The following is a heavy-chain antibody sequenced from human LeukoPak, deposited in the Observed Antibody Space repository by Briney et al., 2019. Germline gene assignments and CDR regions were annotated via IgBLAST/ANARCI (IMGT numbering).Heavy chain of an antibody. CDR3: AGTYYYDSNSSFDY. D-gene: IGHD3-22*01. CDR2: IYYSGST. CDR1: GGSISSSSYY. J-gene: IGHJ4*02. V-gene: IGHV4-39*01. Sequence: SETLSFTCTVSGGSISSSSYYWGWIRQPPGKGLEWIGSIYYSGSTYYNPSLKSRVTISVDTSKNQFSLKLSSVTAADTAVYYCAGTYYYDSNSSFDYWGQGTLVTVSS.